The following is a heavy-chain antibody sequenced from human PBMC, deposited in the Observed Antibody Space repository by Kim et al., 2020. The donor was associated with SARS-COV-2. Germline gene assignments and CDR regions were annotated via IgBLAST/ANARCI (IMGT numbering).Heavy chain of an antibody. D-gene: IGHD2-15*01. CDR3: AKDQVYGGNEQYYYYGMDV. V-gene: IGHV3-23*01. CDR2: ISGSGGST. J-gene: IGHJ6*02. Sequence: GGSLRLSCAASGFTFSSYAMSWVRQAPGKGLEWVSAISGSGGSTYYADSVKGRFTISRDNSKNTLYLQMNSLRAEDTAVYYCAKDQVYGGNEQYYYYGMDVWGQGTTVTVSS. CDR1: GFTFSSYA.